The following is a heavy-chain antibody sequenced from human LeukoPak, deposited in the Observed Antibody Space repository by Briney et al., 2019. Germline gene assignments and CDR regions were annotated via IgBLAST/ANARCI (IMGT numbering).Heavy chain of an antibody. CDR2: ISYDGSNK. CDR3: ARESRAAAGAFDI. J-gene: IGHJ3*02. CDR1: GFTFSSYG. V-gene: IGHV3-30*03. D-gene: IGHD6-13*01. Sequence: GGSLRLSCAASGFTFSSYGMHWVRQAPGKGLEWVAVISYDGSNKYYADSVKGRFTISRDNSKNTLYLQMNSLRAEDTAVYYCARESRAAAGAFDIWGQGTMVTVSS.